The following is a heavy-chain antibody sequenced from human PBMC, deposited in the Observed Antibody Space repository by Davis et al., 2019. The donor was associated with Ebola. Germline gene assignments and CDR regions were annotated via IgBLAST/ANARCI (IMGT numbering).Heavy chain of an antibody. CDR2: ISSDGSKK. Sequence: GESLKISCAASDFTFTIYTMHWVRQAPGKGLEWVAIISSDGSKKYYADSVKGRFTISRDNSKNTLYLQMNSLRAEDTAVYYCARGALFPKFYFDSWGQGTLVSVSS. CDR3: ARGALFPKFYFDS. CDR1: DFTFTIYT. V-gene: IGHV3-30-3*01. J-gene: IGHJ4*02. D-gene: IGHD1-26*01.